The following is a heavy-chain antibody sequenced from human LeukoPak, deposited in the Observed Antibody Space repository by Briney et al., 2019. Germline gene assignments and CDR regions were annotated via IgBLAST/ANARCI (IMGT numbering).Heavy chain of an antibody. J-gene: IGHJ5*01. CDR1: GFTFSNYW. Sequence: GGSLGLSCAASGFTFSNYWMHWVRQAPGKGLVWVSRIEGDGSHTIYADSVKGRFTISRNNAKNTLYLQMKSLRAEDTAVYYCVRDWDHFDFDSWGLGTLVTVSS. CDR3: VRDWDHFDFDS. V-gene: IGHV3-74*01. D-gene: IGHD3-9*01. CDR2: IEGDGSHT.